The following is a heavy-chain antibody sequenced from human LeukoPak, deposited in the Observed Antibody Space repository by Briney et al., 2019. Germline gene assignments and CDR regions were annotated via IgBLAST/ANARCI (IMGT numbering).Heavy chain of an antibody. CDR3: ARDFDMGSTPGDDFDY. CDR1: GFTFSNYG. CDR2: IRYEGTYQ. D-gene: IGHD3-9*01. J-gene: IGHJ4*02. V-gene: IGHV3-33*01. Sequence: GRSLRLSCAASGFTFSNYGMHWVRQAPGKGLEWVAVIRYEGTYQYYADSVKGRFTISRDNAKNTVYLQMNSLRTEDTAVYYCARDFDMGSTPGDDFDYWGQGTLVTVSS.